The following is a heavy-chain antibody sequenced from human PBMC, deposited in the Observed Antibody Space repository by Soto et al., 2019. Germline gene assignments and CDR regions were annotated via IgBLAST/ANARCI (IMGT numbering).Heavy chain of an antibody. J-gene: IGHJ6*02. Sequence: XEFLRLSCAASGFTFSDYYMSWIRQAPGKGLEWVSYISSSVSTIYYADSVKGRFTISRDNAKNSLYLQMNSLRAEDTAVYYCARDEFLRVVPRGGMDVWGQGTTVTVSS. D-gene: IGHD2-2*01. CDR2: ISSSVSTI. V-gene: IGHV3-11*01. CDR3: ARDEFLRVVPRGGMDV. CDR1: GFTFSDYY.